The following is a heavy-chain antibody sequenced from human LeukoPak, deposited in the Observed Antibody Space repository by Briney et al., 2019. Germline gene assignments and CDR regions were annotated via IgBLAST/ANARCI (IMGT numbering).Heavy chain of an antibody. CDR1: GFTFSSYG. CDR3: AKGYSSSVSIFDY. J-gene: IGHJ4*02. V-gene: IGHV3-30*18. D-gene: IGHD6-13*01. Sequence: GGSLRLSCAASGFTFSSYGMHWVRQAPGKGLEWVAVKYYADSVKGRFTISRDNSKNTLYLQMNSLRAEDTAVYYCAKGYSSSVSIFDYWGQGTLVTVSS. CDR2: K.